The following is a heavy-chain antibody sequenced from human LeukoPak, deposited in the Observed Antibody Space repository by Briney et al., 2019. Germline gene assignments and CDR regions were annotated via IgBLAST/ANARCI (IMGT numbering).Heavy chain of an antibody. V-gene: IGHV3-30*04. CDR2: ISYDGSNK. CDR1: GFTFSSYA. J-gene: IGHJ4*02. Sequence: PGRSLRLSCAASGFTFSSYAMHWVRQAPGKGLEWVAGISYDGSNKYYADSVKGRFTISRDNSKNTLYLQMNGLRAEDTAVYYVWGAAPPPHLDYWGQGTLVTVSS. D-gene: IGHD3-10*02. CDR3: WGAAPPPHLDY.